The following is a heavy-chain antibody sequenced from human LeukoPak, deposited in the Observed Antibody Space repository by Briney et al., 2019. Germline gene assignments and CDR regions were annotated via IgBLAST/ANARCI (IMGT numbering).Heavy chain of an antibody. Sequence: SETLSLTCTVSGVSISSGSYYWGWIRQPPGKGLEWIGSIYYSGSTYYNPSLKSRVTISVDTSKNQFSLKLSSVTAADTAVYYCARNRYYYDSSGYYQNYYYYYGMDVWGQGTTVTVSS. CDR3: ARNRYYYDSSGYYQNYYYYYGMDV. V-gene: IGHV4-39*07. J-gene: IGHJ6*02. D-gene: IGHD3-22*01. CDR2: IYYSGST. CDR1: GVSISSGSYY.